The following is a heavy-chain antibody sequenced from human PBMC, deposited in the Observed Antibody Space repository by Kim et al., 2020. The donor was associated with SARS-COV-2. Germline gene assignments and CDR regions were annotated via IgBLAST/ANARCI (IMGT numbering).Heavy chain of an antibody. Sequence: RYSPSFQGQVTISADKSSSTAYLQWSSLKASDTAMYYCARDGYNSGLSDYWGQGTLVTVSS. CDR3: ARDGYNSGLSDY. V-gene: IGHV5-51*01. D-gene: IGHD5-12*01. J-gene: IGHJ4*02.